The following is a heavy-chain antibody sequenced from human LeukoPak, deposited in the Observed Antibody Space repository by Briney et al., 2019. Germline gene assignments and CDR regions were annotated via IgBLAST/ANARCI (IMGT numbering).Heavy chain of an antibody. Sequence: SVTLSLTCTVSGGSISSYYWSWIRQPAGEGLEWIGRIYTSGSTNYNPSLKSRVTMSVDTSKNQFSLKLSSVTAADTAVYYCARDSIAAAGWAFDIWGQGTMVTVSS. D-gene: IGHD6-13*01. V-gene: IGHV4-4*07. CDR2: IYTSGST. CDR1: GGSISSYY. CDR3: ARDSIAAAGWAFDI. J-gene: IGHJ3*02.